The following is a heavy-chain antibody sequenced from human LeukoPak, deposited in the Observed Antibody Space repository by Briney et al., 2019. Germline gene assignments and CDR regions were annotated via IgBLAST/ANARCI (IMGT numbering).Heavy chain of an antibody. Sequence: GGSLRLSCAASGFTFSSYGMHWVRQAPGKGLEWVAVIWYDGSNKYYADSLKGRFTISRDNSKNTLYLQMNSLRAEDTAVYYCARDLCSSTSCTLIDHWGQGTLVTVSS. J-gene: IGHJ4*02. CDR3: ARDLCSSTSCTLIDH. CDR2: IWYDGSNK. V-gene: IGHV3-33*01. CDR1: GFTFSSYG. D-gene: IGHD2-2*01.